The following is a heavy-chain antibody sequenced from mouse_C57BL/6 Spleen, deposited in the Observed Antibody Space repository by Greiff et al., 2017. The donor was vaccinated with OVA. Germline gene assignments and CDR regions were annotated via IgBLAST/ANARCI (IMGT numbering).Heavy chain of an antibody. Sequence: EVKVVESGEGLVKPGGSLKLSCAASGFTFSSYAMSWVRQTPEKRLEWVAYISSGGDYIYYADTVKGRFTISRDNARNTLYLQMSSLKSEDTAMYYCTTGLGAWFAYWGQGTLVTVSA. J-gene: IGHJ3*01. CDR1: GFTFSSYA. D-gene: IGHD2-4*01. CDR3: TTGLGAWFAY. CDR2: ISSGGDYI. V-gene: IGHV5-9-1*02.